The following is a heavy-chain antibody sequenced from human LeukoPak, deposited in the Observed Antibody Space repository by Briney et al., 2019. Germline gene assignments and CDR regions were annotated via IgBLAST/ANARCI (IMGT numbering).Heavy chain of an antibody. J-gene: IGHJ6*02. CDR2: IIDTGTTI. Sequence: GGSLRLSCAASGFTFSSFQTNWPRHARRKGLEGVSYIIDTGTTIYYADSLKGRFTISINNAKNTLYLQMNSLRDEDTAVYYCAREDYNPPRAMDVWGQGTTVTVSS. D-gene: IGHD3-10*01. V-gene: IGHV3-48*03. CDR3: AREDYNPPRAMDV. CDR1: GFTFSSFQ.